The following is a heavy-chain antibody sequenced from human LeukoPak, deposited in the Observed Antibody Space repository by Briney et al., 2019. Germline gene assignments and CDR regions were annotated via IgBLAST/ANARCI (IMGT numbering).Heavy chain of an antibody. CDR2: IIPIFGTA. J-gene: IGHJ4*02. CDR3: ARDIGGYDPPYFDH. Sequence: SVKVSCKASGGTFSSYAISWVRQAPGQGLEWMGGIIPIFGTANYAQKFQGRVTITADESTSTAYMELSSLRSEDTAVYYCARDIGGYDPPYFDHWGQGTLVTVSS. V-gene: IGHV1-69*13. D-gene: IGHD5-12*01. CDR1: GGTFSSYA.